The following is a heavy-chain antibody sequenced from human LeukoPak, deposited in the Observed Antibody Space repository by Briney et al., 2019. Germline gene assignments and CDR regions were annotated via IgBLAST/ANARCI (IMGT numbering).Heavy chain of an antibody. CDR3: ARVLNPYSSLSHYAFDI. D-gene: IGHD6-13*01. CDR1: GFTFSSYA. CDR2: ISGSGGST. Sequence: GGSLRLSCAASGFTFSSYAMSWVRQAPGKGLEWVSAISGSGGSTYYADSVKGRFTISRDNSKNTLYLQMNSLRAEDTAVYYCARVLNPYSSLSHYAFDIWGQGTMVTVSS. V-gene: IGHV3-23*01. J-gene: IGHJ3*02.